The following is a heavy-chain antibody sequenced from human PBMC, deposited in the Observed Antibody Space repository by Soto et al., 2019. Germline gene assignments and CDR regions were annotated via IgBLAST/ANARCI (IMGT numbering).Heavy chain of an antibody. J-gene: IGHJ4*02. CDR1: GFTFNSYG. CDR2: ISHDGTNK. D-gene: IGHD1-26*01. Sequence: QVQLVESGGGVVQPGRSLRLSCAASGFTFNSYGMHWVRQAPGKGLEWVASISHDGTNKYYVDSVKGRFTISRDNSKSTLYLQMNSLRAEDTAVYYCAKTPWEKHYSSWFDCWGQGTLVTVSS. CDR3: AKTPWEKHYSSWFDC. V-gene: IGHV3-30*18.